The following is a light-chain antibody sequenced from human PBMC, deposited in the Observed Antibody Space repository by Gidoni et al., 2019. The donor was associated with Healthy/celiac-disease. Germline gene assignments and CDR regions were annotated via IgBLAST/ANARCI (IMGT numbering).Light chain of an antibody. Sequence: DLQLTRSPSTLSASVGDRVTITCRASQSISSWLAGYQQKPGKAPKLLIYKASSLESGVPSRFSGSGSGTEFTLTISSLQPDDFATYYCQQYNSYSRTFGQGTKVEIK. V-gene: IGKV1-5*03. J-gene: IGKJ1*01. CDR3: QQYNSYSRT. CDR1: QSISSW. CDR2: KAS.